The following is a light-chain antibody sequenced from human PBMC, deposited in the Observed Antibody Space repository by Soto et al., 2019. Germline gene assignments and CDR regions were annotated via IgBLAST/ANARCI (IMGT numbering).Light chain of an antibody. J-gene: IGKJ1*01. Sequence: DIQMTQSPSSLSASVGDRVXITCRASQSISSHLNWYQQKPGKAPKVLMFGASSLHSGVTSNFSGSGSGTDFTLTFSSLQAEDFATYYCQQSYSTPWTFGQGTKVDIK. CDR2: GAS. CDR1: QSISSH. CDR3: QQSYSTPWT. V-gene: IGKV1-39*01.